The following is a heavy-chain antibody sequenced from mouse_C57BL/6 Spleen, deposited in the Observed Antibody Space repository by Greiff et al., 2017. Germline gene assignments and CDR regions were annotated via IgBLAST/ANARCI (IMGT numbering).Heavy chain of an antibody. Sequence: VQLQQSGPELVKPGASVKISCKASGYAFSSSWMNWVKQRPGKGLEWIGRIYPGDGDTNYNGKFKGKATLTADKSSSTAYMQLSSLTSEDSAVYFCAGLDLYDGYYWYFDVWGTGTTVTVSS. D-gene: IGHD2-3*01. V-gene: IGHV1-82*01. J-gene: IGHJ1*03. CDR3: AGLDLYDGYYWYFDV. CDR2: IYPGDGDT. CDR1: GYAFSSSW.